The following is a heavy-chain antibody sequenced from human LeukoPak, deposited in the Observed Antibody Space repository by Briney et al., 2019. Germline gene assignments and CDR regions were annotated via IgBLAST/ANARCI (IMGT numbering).Heavy chain of an antibody. CDR2: IIPIFGTA. CDR3: ARSRKNWGFDHDAFDI. Sequence: SVKVSCKASGGTFSSYAISWVRQAPGQGLEWMGRIIPIFGTANYAQKFQGRVTITTDESTSTAYMELSSLRSEDTAMYYCARSRKNWGFDHDAFDIWGQGTMVTVSS. V-gene: IGHV1-69*05. CDR1: GGTFSSYA. D-gene: IGHD7-27*01. J-gene: IGHJ3*02.